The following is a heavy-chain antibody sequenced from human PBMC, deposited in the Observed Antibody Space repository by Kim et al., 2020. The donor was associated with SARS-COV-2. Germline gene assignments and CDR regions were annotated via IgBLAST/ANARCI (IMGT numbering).Heavy chain of an antibody. CDR1: GFTVSSNY. D-gene: IGHD3-22*01. J-gene: IGHJ2*01. Sequence: GGSLRLSCAASGFTVSSNYMSWVRQAPGKGLEWVSVIYSGGSTYYADSVKGRFTISRHNSKNTLYLQMNSLRAEDTAVYYCARDEYYYDSSGYSIWGRGTLVTVSS. V-gene: IGHV3-53*04. CDR3: ARDEYYYDSSGYSI. CDR2: IYSGGST.